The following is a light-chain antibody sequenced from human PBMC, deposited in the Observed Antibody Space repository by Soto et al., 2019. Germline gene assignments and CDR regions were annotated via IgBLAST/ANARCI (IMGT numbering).Light chain of an antibody. CDR3: SSYTSSTNYV. Sequence: QVAFTAPGSASGSPGQPLAIYVTGTSIDIAPYNYVSWYQQHPGKAPKLIIYEVSYRPSGISNRFSGSKSGNTASLTISGLQAEDEADYYCSSYTSSTNYVFGTGTKATVL. CDR2: EVS. CDR1: SIDIAPYNY. V-gene: IGLV2-14*01. J-gene: IGLJ1*01.